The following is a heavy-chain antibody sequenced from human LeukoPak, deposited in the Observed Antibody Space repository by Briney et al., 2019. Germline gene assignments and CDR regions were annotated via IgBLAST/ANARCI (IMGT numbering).Heavy chain of an antibody. D-gene: IGHD6-13*01. CDR3: ATLGRSSSWYSGLYFYYMDV. Sequence: GASVMVSCKVSGFTLTELPSHWVRQTPGRGLEWLGGADPEDGAIIYAQKFQGRITMTEETSTETVYMELSSLRSEDTAVYYCATLGRSSSWYSGLYFYYMDVWGKGTTVTVSS. V-gene: IGHV1-24*01. CDR1: GFTLTELP. J-gene: IGHJ6*03. CDR2: ADPEDGAI.